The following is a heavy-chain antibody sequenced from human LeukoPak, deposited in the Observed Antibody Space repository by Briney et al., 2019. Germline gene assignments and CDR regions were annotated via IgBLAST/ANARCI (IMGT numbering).Heavy chain of an antibody. J-gene: IGHJ6*02. CDR1: GFTFSSYE. Sequence: GGSLRLSCAASGFTFSSYEMNWVRQAPGKGLEWVSYISSIGSTIYYADSVKGRFTISRDNAKNSLYLQMNSLRAEDTAVYYCARGREGSGSYYYYYYYGMDVWGQGTAVTVSS. V-gene: IGHV3-48*03. CDR3: ARGREGSGSYYYYYYYGMDV. CDR2: ISSIGSTI. D-gene: IGHD3-10*01.